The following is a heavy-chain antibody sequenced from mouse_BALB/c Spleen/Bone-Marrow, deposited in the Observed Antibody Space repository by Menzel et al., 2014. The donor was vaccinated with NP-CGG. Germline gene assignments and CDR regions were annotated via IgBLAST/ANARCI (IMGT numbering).Heavy chain of an antibody. CDR1: GFNIKDTY. CDR2: IDPANGNT. J-gene: IGHJ2*01. Sequence: EVKLQESGAELVKPGASVKLSCTASGFNIKDTYMHWVKQRPEQGLERIGRIDPANGNTKYDPKFQGKATITADTSSNTAYLQLSSLTSEDTAVYYCAGSGWDEGYWGQGTTLTVSS. D-gene: IGHD3-1*01. CDR3: AGSGWDEGY. V-gene: IGHV14-3*02.